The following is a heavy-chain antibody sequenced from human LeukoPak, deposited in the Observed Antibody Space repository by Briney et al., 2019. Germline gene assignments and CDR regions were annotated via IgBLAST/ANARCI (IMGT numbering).Heavy chain of an antibody. CDR2: TSTWGGGI. V-gene: IGHV3-23*01. D-gene: IGHD3-22*01. CDR3: AQDRFDYYDSSGYYHFDH. CDR1: ALTASSIY. J-gene: IGHJ4*02. Sequence: AESLTLSSAASALTASSIYMSCDRQAPRKEPEWVSCTSTWGGGIYYAHSVKGRFTISRDNSKNTLFVKMNSLRVEAKAVYYCAQDRFDYYDSSGYYHFDHGGQGTLDTVSS.